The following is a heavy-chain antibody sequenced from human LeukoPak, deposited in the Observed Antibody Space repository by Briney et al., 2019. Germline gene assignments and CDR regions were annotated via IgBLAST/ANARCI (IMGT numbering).Heavy chain of an antibody. Sequence: ASVKVSCKASGYTFSSYHIHWVRQAPGQGLEWMGRINPSFNPGVDVTSYAQKFQGRITMTRDISTNTVYMELSSLRSEDTAVYYCATWYGGFTATFDYWGQGTLVTVSS. V-gene: IGHV1-46*01. CDR3: ATWYGGFTATFDY. CDR1: GYTFSSYH. D-gene: IGHD1-26*01. J-gene: IGHJ4*02. CDR2: INPSFNPGVDVT.